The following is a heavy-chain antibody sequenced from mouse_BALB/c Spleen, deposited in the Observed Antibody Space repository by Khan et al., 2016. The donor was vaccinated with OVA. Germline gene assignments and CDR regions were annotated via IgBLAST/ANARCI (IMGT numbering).Heavy chain of an antibody. Sequence: QVQLKESGPGLVAPSQSLSITCTVTGFSLTSYAIHWIRQPPGKGLEWLGVIWAGGSTNYNSALMSRLSISKDNSKSQVFLKMNSLQTHDKAIYYCARNREPDYFDYWGQGTTLTVSS. CDR2: IWAGGST. CDR1: GFSLTSYA. CDR3: ARNREPDYFDY. V-gene: IGHV2-9*02. J-gene: IGHJ2*01.